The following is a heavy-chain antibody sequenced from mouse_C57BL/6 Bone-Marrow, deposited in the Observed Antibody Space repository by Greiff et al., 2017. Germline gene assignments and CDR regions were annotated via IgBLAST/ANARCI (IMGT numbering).Heavy chain of an antibody. CDR1: GYAFTNYL. Sequence: VKLQQSGAELVRPGTSVKVSCKASGYAFTNYLIEWVKQRPGQGLEWIGVINPGSGGTNYNEKFKGKATLTADKSSSTAYMQLSSLTSEDSAVYFCARLGYYGSHWYFDVWGTGTTVTVSS. D-gene: IGHD1-1*01. V-gene: IGHV1-54*01. CDR2: INPGSGGT. CDR3: ARLGYYGSHWYFDV. J-gene: IGHJ1*03.